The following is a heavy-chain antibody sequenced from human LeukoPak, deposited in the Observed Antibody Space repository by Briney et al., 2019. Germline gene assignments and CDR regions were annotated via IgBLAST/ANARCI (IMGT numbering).Heavy chain of an antibody. CDR2: MNPNSGNT. CDR1: GYTFTSYD. J-gene: IGHJ4*02. V-gene: IGHV1-8*01. CDR3: ASHWGYGSSGSFDY. D-gene: IGHD6-6*01. Sequence: GASVKVSRKASGYTFTSYDINWVRQATGQGLEWMGWMNPNSGNTGYAQKFQGRVTMTRNTSIGTAYMELSSLRSEDTAVYYCASHWGYGSSGSFDYWGQGTLVTVSS.